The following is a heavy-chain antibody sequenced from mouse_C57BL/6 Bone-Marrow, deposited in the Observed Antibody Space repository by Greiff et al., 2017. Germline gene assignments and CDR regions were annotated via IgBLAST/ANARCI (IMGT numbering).Heavy chain of an antibody. CDR2: ISYDGSN. V-gene: IGHV3-6*01. Sequence: VQLKESGPGLVKPSQSLSLTCSVTGYSITSGYYWNWIRQFPGNKLEWMGYISYDGSNNYNPSLKNRISITRDTSKNQFFLKLNSVTTEDTATYYCARELFSWFAYWGQGTLVTVSA. CDR3: ARELFSWFAY. D-gene: IGHD1-1*01. J-gene: IGHJ3*01. CDR1: GYSITSGYY.